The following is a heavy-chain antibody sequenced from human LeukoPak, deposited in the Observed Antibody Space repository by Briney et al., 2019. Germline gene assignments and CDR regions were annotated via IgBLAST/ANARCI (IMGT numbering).Heavy chain of an antibody. J-gene: IGHJ2*01. CDR1: GFTFSSYA. V-gene: IGHV3-23*01. CDR3: VRIYCGGDCYANWYFDL. Sequence: GGSLRLSCAASGFTFSSYAMSWVRQAPGKGLEWVSAISGSGGSTYYADSVKGRFTISRDNSKNTLYLQMNSLRAEDTAVYYCVRIYCGGDCYANWYFDLWGRGTLVTVSS. D-gene: IGHD2-21*02. CDR2: ISGSGGST.